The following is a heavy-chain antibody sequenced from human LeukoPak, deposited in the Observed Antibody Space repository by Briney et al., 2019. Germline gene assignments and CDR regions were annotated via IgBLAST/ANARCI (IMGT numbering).Heavy chain of an antibody. D-gene: IGHD4-17*01. CDR2: INPNTGDR. CDR1: GYTFTNYH. J-gene: IGHJ4*02. V-gene: IGHV1-8*03. Sequence: ASLKVSCKASGYTFTNYHINWVRQAPGQGLEWMGWINPNTGDRGYAQKFQGRVSITSDTSISTAYMELGSPRSEDTAVYFCARTTSLTASGYDYWGQGTLATVSS. CDR3: ARTTSLTASGYDY.